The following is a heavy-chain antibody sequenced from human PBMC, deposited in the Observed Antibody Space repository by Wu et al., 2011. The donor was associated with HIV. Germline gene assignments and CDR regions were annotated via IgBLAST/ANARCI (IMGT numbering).Heavy chain of an antibody. Sequence: QVQLVQSGAEVKKPGASVKVSCKASGYTFTSYYIHWVRQAPGQGLEWMGIINPSGGSTNYAXKFQGRVTMTRDTSTSTVYMELSSLRSEDTAVYFCARAPLPSGFVLYFDYWGQGTLVTVSS. CDR2: INPSGGST. CDR3: ARAPLPSGFVLYFDY. CDR1: GYTFTSYY. V-gene: IGHV1-46*01. J-gene: IGHJ4*02. D-gene: IGHD3-22*01.